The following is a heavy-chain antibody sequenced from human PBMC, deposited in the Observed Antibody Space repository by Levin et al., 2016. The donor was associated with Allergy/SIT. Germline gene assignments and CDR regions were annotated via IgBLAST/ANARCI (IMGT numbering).Heavy chain of an antibody. J-gene: IGHJ4*02. CDR2: ISAYNGNT. Sequence: ASVKVSCKASGYTFTSYGISWVRQAPGQGLEWMGWISAYNGNTNYAQKFQGRVTITRDTSASTAYMELSSLRSEDTAVYYCARGGHYYDSSGYQRVWGQGTLVTVSS. CDR3: ARGGHYYDSSGYQRV. V-gene: IGHV1-18*01. D-gene: IGHD3-22*01. CDR1: GYTFTSYG.